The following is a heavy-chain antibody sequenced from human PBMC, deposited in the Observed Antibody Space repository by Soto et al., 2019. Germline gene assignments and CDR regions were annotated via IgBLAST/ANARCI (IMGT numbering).Heavy chain of an antibody. CDR3: ARDPNIVGATLDY. J-gene: IGHJ4*02. D-gene: IGHD1-26*01. CDR1: GYTFTSYY. Sequence: QVQLVQSGAEVKKPGASVKVSCKASGYTFTSYYMHWVRQAPGQGLEWMGIINPSGGSTSYAQKFQGRVTMTRDTATSTVYMEVSSLRSEDTAVYYCARDPNIVGATLDYWSQGTLVTVSS. CDR2: INPSGGST. V-gene: IGHV1-46*01.